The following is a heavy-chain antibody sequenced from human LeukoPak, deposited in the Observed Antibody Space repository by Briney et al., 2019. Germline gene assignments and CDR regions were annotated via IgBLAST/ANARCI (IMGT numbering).Heavy chain of an antibody. CDR2: INTNTGNP. Sequence: ASVKVSCKASGYSFTRYAMNWVRQAAGQGLEWMGWINTNTGNPTYAQGFTGRFVFSLDTSVSTAYLQISSLKAEDTAVYYCARLHGGNSNYYYGMDVWGQGTTVTVSS. J-gene: IGHJ6*02. CDR3: ARLHGGNSNYYYGMDV. D-gene: IGHD4-23*01. V-gene: IGHV7-4-1*02. CDR1: GYSFTRYA.